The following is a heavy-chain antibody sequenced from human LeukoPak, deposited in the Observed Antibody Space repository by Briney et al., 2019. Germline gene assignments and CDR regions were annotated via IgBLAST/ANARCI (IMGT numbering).Heavy chain of an antibody. Sequence: GGPLSLSCAASGFTFSSYGMHWVRQAPDKGLEWVAVIWYDGSNKYYADSVKGRVTISRDNSKNTLYLQMNSLRAEDTAVYYCAGDLLPYYESSGPFDYWGQGTLVTVS. CDR1: GFTFSSYG. D-gene: IGHD3-22*01. V-gene: IGHV3-33*01. CDR2: IWYDGSNK. CDR3: AGDLLPYYESSGPFDY. J-gene: IGHJ4*02.